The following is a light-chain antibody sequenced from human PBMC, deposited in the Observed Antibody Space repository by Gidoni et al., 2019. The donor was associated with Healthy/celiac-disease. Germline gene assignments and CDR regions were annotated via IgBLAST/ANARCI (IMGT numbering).Light chain of an antibody. CDR3: QQYYSTPLT. CDR2: WAS. Sequence: DIVITQSTDSLALSLCERATINCTSSQSVVYSSNNKNYLAVYQQKPGQPPKLLIYWASTRESGVPDRFSGSGSGTYFTLTISTLHAEDVAVYFCQQYYSTPLTFGRGTKLEIK. J-gene: IGKJ2*01. V-gene: IGKV4-1*01. CDR1: QSVVYSSNNKNY.